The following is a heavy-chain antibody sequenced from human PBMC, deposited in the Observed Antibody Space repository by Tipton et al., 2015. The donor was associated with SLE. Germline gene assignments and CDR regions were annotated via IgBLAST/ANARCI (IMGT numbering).Heavy chain of an antibody. CDR3: ARGVWDSSSRYGDWFDP. J-gene: IGHJ5*02. CDR1: GFTFSSYG. D-gene: IGHD6-13*01. CDR2: ISYDGSNK. V-gene: IGHV3-30*19. Sequence: SLRLSCAASGFTFSSYGMHWVRQVPGKGLEWVAVISYDGSNKYYADPVKGRFTISRDNSKNTLYLQMNSLRAEDTAVYYCARGVWDSSSRYGDWFDPWGQATLVTVTS.